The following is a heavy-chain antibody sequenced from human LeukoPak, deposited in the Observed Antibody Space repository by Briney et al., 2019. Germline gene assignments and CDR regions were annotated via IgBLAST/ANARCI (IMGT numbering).Heavy chain of an antibody. Sequence: PSETLSLTCAVSGGSISSSNWWSWVRQPPGKGLEWIGEIYHSGSTNYNPSLKSRVTISVDTSKNQFSLKLSSVTAADTAVYYCARWLQLLGDAFDIWGQGTMVTVSS. CDR3: ARWLQLLGDAFDI. CDR2: IYHSGST. V-gene: IGHV4-4*02. J-gene: IGHJ3*02. D-gene: IGHD5-24*01. CDR1: GGSISSSNW.